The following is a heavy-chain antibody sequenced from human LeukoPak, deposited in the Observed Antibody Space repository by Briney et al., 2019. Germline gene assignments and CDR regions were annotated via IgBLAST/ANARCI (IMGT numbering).Heavy chain of an antibody. CDR2: INWDGGST. CDR1: EFMFDDYT. J-gene: IGHJ4*02. CDR3: AKGDVDSPMTFYH. D-gene: IGHD5-18*01. V-gene: IGHV3-43*01. Sequence: PGGSLRLSCAASEFMFDDYTMHWVRQAPGKGLEWVSLINWDGGSTYYAGSVKGRFTISRDNSKNSLYLQMNSLRTEDTALYYCAKGDVDSPMTFYHWGQGTLVTVSS.